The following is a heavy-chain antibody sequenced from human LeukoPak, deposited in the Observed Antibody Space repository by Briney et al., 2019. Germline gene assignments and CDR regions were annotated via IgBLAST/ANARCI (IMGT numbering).Heavy chain of an antibody. V-gene: IGHV4-59*02. J-gene: IGHJ4*02. CDR1: GASVRSHY. D-gene: IGHD3-3*01. Sequence: PSETLSLTCTVSGASVRSHYWSWIRQPPGKGLEWIGYVSYSGGTNYNPSLKSRVTISLDTSNDRFSLRLNSVTAADTAVYYCARLSTYYDFWSPLDYWGQGTLVTVSS. CDR3: ARLSTYYDFWSPLDY. CDR2: VSYSGGT.